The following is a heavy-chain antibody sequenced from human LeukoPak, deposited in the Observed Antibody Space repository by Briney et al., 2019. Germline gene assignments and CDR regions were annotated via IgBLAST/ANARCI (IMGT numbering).Heavy chain of an antibody. D-gene: IGHD5-24*01. V-gene: IGHV1-46*04. CDR2: INPNGGST. Sequence: ASVKVSCKASGYTFINYYMHWVRQAPGQGLEWMGVINPNGGSTTYAQKLQGRVTMTRDTSTSTAYMELSSLRSEDTAVYYCARDSLWDAYNSPDGFDIWGQGTTVTVSS. CDR3: ARDSLWDAYNSPDGFDI. CDR1: GYTFINYY. J-gene: IGHJ3*02.